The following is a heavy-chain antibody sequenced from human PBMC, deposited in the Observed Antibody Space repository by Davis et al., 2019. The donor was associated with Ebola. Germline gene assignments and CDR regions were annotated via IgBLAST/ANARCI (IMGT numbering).Heavy chain of an antibody. CDR1: GGSISSSNW. V-gene: IGHV4-4*02. Sequence: MPSETLSLTCAVSGGSISSSNWWSWVRQPPGKGLEWIGEINHSGSTNYNPSLKSRVTISVDTSKNQFSLKLSSVTAADTAVYYCARGRRYYGSGSYLPSGMDVWGQGTTVTVSS. CDR3: ARGRRYYGSGSYLPSGMDV. CDR2: INHSGST. D-gene: IGHD3-10*01. J-gene: IGHJ6*02.